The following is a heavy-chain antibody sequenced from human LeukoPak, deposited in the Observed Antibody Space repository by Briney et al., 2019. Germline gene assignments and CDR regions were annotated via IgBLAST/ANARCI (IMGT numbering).Heavy chain of an antibody. CDR1: GYTFTSYA. J-gene: IGHJ3*02. Sequence: GASVKVSCKASGYTFTSYAMNWVRQAPGQGLEWMGWMNPNSGNTGYAQKFQGRVTITRNTSISTAYMELSSLRSEDTAVYYCARSGGWLENAFDIWGQGTMVTVSS. CDR2: MNPNSGNT. V-gene: IGHV1-8*03. CDR3: ARSGGWLENAFDI. D-gene: IGHD5-12*01.